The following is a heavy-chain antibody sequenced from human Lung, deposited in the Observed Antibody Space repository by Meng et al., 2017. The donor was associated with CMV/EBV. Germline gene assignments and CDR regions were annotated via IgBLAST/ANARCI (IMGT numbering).Heavy chain of an antibody. Sequence: SCAASGFTFSSYWMSWVRQAPGKELEWVANIKQDGSEKYYVDSVKGRFTISRDNAKNSLYLQMNSLRAEDTAVYYCARDRTGYSSGWYGYYGMDVWXQGTXVTVSS. D-gene: IGHD6-19*01. CDR3: ARDRTGYSSGWYGYYGMDV. CDR1: GFTFSSYW. J-gene: IGHJ6*02. V-gene: IGHV3-7*01. CDR2: IKQDGSEK.